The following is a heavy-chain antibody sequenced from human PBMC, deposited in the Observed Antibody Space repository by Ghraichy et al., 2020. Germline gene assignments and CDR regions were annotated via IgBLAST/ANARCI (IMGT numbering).Heavy chain of an antibody. D-gene: IGHD2-15*01. V-gene: IGHV3-53*01. J-gene: IGHJ6*03. Sequence: GESLNISCAASGFTVSSNYMSWVRQAPGKGLEWVSVIYSGGSTYYADSVKGRFTISRDNSKNTLYLQMNSLRAEDTAVYYCARGYCSGGSCYSYYYYYYMDVWGKGTTVTVSS. CDR1: GFTVSSNY. CDR2: IYSGGST. CDR3: ARGYCSGGSCYSYYYYYYMDV.